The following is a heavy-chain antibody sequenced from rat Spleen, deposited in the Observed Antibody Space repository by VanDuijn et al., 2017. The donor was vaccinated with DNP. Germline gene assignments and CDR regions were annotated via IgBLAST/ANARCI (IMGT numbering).Heavy chain of an antibody. CDR3: TVINYPGSS. CDR2: MKYDGDT. J-gene: IGHJ2*01. V-gene: IGHV2S30*01. D-gene: IGHD1-4*01. Sequence: QVQLKESGPGLVQPSQTLSLTCTVSGFSLMDYSVHWVRQPPGKGLEWMGRMKYDGDTYYNSGLKSRLYISRDTSQSQVFLEMNSLQTEDTAIYYCTVINYPGSSWGQGVMVTVSS. CDR1: GFSLMDYS.